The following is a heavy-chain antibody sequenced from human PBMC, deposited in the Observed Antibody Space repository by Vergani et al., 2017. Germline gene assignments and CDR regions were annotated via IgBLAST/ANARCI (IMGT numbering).Heavy chain of an antibody. CDR1: GFTFSSYA. CDR3: ARAHIGQQPASSGMDV. CDR2: ISYDGSNK. V-gene: IGHV3-30-3*01. Sequence: QVQLVESGGGVVQPGRSLRLSCAASGFTFSSYAMHWVRQASGKGLEWVAVISYDGSNKYYADSVKGRFTISRDNSKNTLYLQMNSLRAEDTAVYYCARAHIGQQPASSGMDVWGQGTTVTVSS. D-gene: IGHD6-13*01. J-gene: IGHJ6*02.